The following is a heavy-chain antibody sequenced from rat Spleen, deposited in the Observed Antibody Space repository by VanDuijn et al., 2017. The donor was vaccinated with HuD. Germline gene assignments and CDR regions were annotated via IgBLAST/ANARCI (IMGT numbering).Heavy chain of an antibody. CDR2: ISTGGGNT. Sequence: EVQLVESGGGLVQPGRSMKLSCAASGFTFSNYYMAWVRQAPTKGLEWVASISTGGGNTYYRDSVKGRFTISRDNAKSTLYLQMDSLRSEDTATYYCARDNIHTMGMTTDYYVMDAWGQGVMVTVSS. V-gene: IGHV5-25*01. D-gene: IGHD1-7*01. J-gene: IGHJ2*01. CDR3: ARDNIHTMGMTTDYYVMDA. CDR1: GFTFSNYY.